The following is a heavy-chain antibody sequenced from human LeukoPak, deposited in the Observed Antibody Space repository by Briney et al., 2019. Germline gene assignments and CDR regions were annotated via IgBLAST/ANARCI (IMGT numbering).Heavy chain of an antibody. CDR1: GFTFSNYG. CDR2: ISYDGSNK. CDR3: AKAYGYCTTTSCSHEEFDY. D-gene: IGHD2-2*01. V-gene: IGHV3-30*18. Sequence: GRSLRLSCAASGFTFSNYGMHWVRQAPGKGLEWVAVISYDGSNKYYADSVKGRFAISRDDSKNTLYLQMNSLRAEDTAVYYCAKAYGYCTTTSCSHEEFDYWGQGTLVTVSS. J-gene: IGHJ4*02.